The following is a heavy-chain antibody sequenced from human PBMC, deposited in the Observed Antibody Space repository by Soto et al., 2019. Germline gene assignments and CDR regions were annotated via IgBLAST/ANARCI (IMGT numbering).Heavy chain of an antibody. CDR2: ISYSGNT. J-gene: IGHJ4*02. Sequence: SETLSLTCTVSGGSISNFYWSWIRQPTGKGLEWIGYISYSGNTNYNPSLKSRVSISVDTAKNQLSLNLTSVTAAHTAVYYCARAPMVLSRYYFVTWGQGTPFTVAS. V-gene: IGHV4-59*01. D-gene: IGHD2-8*01. CDR3: ARAPMVLSRYYFVT. CDR1: GGSISNFY.